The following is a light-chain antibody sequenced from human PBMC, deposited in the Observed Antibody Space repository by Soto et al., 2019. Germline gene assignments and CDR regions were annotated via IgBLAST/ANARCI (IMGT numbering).Light chain of an antibody. V-gene: IGKV3-15*01. CDR1: QSVSSY. J-gene: IGKJ5*01. CDR3: QQYNDWPPRIT. CDR2: GAS. Sequence: EIVLTQSLATLSLSPGERATLSCRASQSVSSYLAWYQQKPGQAPRLLIYGASTRATGIPARFSGSGSGTEFTLTISSLQSEDFAVYYCQQYNDWPPRITFGQGTRLEVK.